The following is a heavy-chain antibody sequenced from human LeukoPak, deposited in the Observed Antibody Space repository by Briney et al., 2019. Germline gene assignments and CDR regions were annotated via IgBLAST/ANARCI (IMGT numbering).Heavy chain of an antibody. D-gene: IGHD2-21*02. Sequence: PSETLSLTCAVSGGSISSYYWSWIRQPPGKGLEWSGYISYSGSTNYNPSLKSRVTISVDTSKNQFSLKLSSVTAADTAVYYCARDGDFGYAFDIWGQGTMATVSS. CDR3: ARDGDFGYAFDI. V-gene: IGHV4-59*01. J-gene: IGHJ3*02. CDR2: ISYSGST. CDR1: GGSISSYY.